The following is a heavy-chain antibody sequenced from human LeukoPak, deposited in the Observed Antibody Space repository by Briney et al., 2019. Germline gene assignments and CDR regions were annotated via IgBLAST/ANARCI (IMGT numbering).Heavy chain of an antibody. V-gene: IGHV3-23*01. CDR2: ISGSGGST. D-gene: IGHD1-26*01. J-gene: IGHJ4*02. CDR1: GFTFSSYA. Sequence: GGSLRLSCAASGFTFSSYAMSWVRQAPGKGLEWVSAISGSGGSTYYADSVKGRFTISRDKSKNTLYLQMNSLRAEDTAVYYWAKGTHTGELPHADWGKETLVPFSS. CDR3: AKGTHTGELPHAD.